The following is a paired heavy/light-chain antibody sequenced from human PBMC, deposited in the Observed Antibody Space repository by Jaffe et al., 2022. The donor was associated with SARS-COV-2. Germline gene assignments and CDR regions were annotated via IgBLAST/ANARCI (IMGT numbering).Heavy chain of an antibody. CDR1: GFTFSSHW. J-gene: IGHJ4*02. CDR2: INQNGNEK. Sequence: EVQLVESAGGLVQPGGYLRLSCVASGFTFSSHWMSWVRQAPGKGLEWVANINQNGNEKYHVDSVEGRFTISRDNAKNTLYLLMNNLRAEDTAIYYCARDGVAAGIYFDYWGQGALVTV. D-gene: IGHD6-13*01. V-gene: IGHV3-7*03. CDR3: ARDGVAAGIYFDY.
Light chain of an antibody. V-gene: IGKV1-5*03. J-gene: IGKJ4*01. CDR2: MAS. CDR1: QSISSW. CDR3: QQYNSYSPLT. Sequence: DIQMTQSPSTLSASVGDRVTITCRASQSISSWLAWYQQKPGKAPKLLIYMASTLQSGVPSRFSGSGSGTEFTLTISSLQPDDFAIYFCQQYNSYSPLTFGGGTKVEIK.